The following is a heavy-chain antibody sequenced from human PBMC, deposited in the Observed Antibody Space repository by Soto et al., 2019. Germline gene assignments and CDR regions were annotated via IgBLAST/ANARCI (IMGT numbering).Heavy chain of an antibody. CDR2: IWYDGSNK. Sequence: GGSLRLSCAASGFTFSSYGMHWVRQAPGRGLEWVAVIWYDGSNKYYADSVKGRFTISRDNSKNTLYLQMNSLRAEDTAVYYCARDSPDELYYYGMDVWGQGTTVTVSS. J-gene: IGHJ6*02. CDR1: GFTFSSYG. D-gene: IGHD1-7*01. CDR3: ARDSPDELYYYGMDV. V-gene: IGHV3-33*01.